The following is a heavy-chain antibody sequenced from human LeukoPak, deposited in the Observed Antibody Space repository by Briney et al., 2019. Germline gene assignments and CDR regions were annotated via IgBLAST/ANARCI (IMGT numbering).Heavy chain of an antibody. Sequence: GASVTVSFMSSLYTFTPYHMHWVRQAPGQGREWMGWINPNSGGTNFAPNFHGRVTMTRGTSINTAYMDLSRLRSDDTAVYFCARDEVRGVMRVYGAGYFHHWGQGTLVSVSS. CDR3: ARDEVRGVMRVYGAGYFHH. J-gene: IGHJ1*01. D-gene: IGHD3-10*01. V-gene: IGHV1-2*02. CDR2: INPNSGGT. CDR1: LYTFTPYH.